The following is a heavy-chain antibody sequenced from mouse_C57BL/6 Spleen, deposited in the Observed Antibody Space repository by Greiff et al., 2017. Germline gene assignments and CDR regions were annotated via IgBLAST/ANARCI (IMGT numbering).Heavy chain of an antibody. J-gene: IGHJ1*03. Sequence: QVQLQQSGAELVRPGASVTLSCKASGYTFTDYELHWVKQTPVHGLEWIGAIDPETGGTAYNQKFKGKAILTADKSSSTAYMELRSLTSEDSAVYYCTINYYGSSYSWYFDVWGTGTTVTVSS. CDR2: IDPETGGT. V-gene: IGHV1-15*01. D-gene: IGHD1-1*01. CDR1: GYTFTDYE. CDR3: TINYYGSSYSWYFDV.